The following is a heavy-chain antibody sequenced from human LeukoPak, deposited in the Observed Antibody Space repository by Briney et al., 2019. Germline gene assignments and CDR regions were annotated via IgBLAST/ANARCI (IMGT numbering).Heavy chain of an antibody. CDR3: AKDQEVGATTIDY. D-gene: IGHD1-26*01. J-gene: IGHJ4*02. CDR1: GFTFSNYG. Sequence: GGSLRLSCAASGFTFSNYGMHWVRQAPGKGLEWVAFIRYDGSNKYYADSVKGRFIISRDNSKNTLYLQMNSLRVEGTAVYYCAKDQEVGATTIDYWGQGTLVTVSS. CDR2: IRYDGSNK. V-gene: IGHV3-30*02.